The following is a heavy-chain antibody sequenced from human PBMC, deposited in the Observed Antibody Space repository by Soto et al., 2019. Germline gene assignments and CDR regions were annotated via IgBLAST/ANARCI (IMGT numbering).Heavy chain of an antibody. CDR2: ISAYNGNT. J-gene: IGHJ2*01. CDR3: ASSRKAWYFDL. V-gene: IGHV1-18*01. Sequence: GASVKVSCKASGYTFTSYGISWVRQAPGQGLEWMGRISAYNGNTNYAQKLQGRVTMTTDTSTSTAYMELRSLRSDDTAVYYCASSRKAWYFDLWGRGTLVTVSS. CDR1: GYTFTSYG.